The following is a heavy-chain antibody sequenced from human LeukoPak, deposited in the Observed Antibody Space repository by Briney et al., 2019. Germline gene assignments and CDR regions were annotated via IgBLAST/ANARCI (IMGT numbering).Heavy chain of an antibody. V-gene: IGHV3-23*01. CDR2: ISGSGGAT. CDR3: AKDGVATITFDS. J-gene: IGHJ4*02. D-gene: IGHD5-12*01. Sequence: GGSLRLSCAASGFTFSSYAMSWVRHAPGKGLEWVSVISGSGGATYYADSVKGRFTISRDNSKNTLYLQMNSLRAEDTAVYYCAKDGVATITFDSWGQGTLVTVSS. CDR1: GFTFSSYA.